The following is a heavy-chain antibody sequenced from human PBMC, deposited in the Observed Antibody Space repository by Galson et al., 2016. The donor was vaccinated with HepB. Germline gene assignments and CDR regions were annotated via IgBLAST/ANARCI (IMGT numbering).Heavy chain of an antibody. Sequence: SVKVSCKASGGNFSSYAISWVRQAPGQGLEWMGGIIPILDIPNYAQKFQGRVTIRADKSTTTSYMELSSLRSEDTYLYYGARGGYHYNGLNVGGQGTTVTVS. J-gene: IGHJ6*02. CDR1: GGNFSSYA. CDR3: ARGGYHYNGLNV. CDR2: IIPILDIP. V-gene: IGHV1-69*10.